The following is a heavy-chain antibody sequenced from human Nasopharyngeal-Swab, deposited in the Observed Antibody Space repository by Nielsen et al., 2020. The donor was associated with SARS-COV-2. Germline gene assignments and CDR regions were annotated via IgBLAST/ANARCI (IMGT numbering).Heavy chain of an antibody. V-gene: IGHV3-23*01. D-gene: IGHD2-8*02. J-gene: IGHJ4*02. CDR1: GFTFSTYA. Sequence: LTCAASGFTFSTYAMTWVRQVPGKGLEWVSGISGRGGSTFYADSVKGRFTISRDNSKNTLYLQMNSLRAEDTAVYYCAKPLGSGGVYDYWGQGNLVTVSS. CDR2: ISGRGGST. CDR3: AKPLGSGGVYDY.